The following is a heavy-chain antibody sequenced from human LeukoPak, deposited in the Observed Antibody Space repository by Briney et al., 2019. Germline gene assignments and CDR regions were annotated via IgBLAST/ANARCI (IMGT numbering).Heavy chain of an antibody. D-gene: IGHD6-13*01. CDR2: IYYSGST. V-gene: IGHV4-59*12. J-gene: IGHJ4*02. CDR1: GGSISSYY. CDR3: ARAAFSSSRVDY. Sequence: SETLSLTCAVSGGSISSYYWSWIRQPPGKGLEWIGYIYYSGSTNYNPSLKSRVTISIDTSKNQFSLRLSSVTAADTAVYYCARAAFSSSRVDYWGQGTQVTVSS.